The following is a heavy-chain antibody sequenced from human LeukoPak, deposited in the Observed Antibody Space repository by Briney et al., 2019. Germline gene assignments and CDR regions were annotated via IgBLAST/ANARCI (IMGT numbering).Heavy chain of an antibody. J-gene: IGHJ4*02. V-gene: IGHV4-34*01. CDR2: INHSGRT. CDR1: GGSFSNFY. CDR3: ARGQPGHGLSIVVPAGALDY. D-gene: IGHD2-2*01. Sequence: SETLSLTCAVFGGSFSNFYWTWIRQPPGKGLEWIGEINHSGRTNYNPSLKSRVSISVDTSRNQVSLKLTSVTAADTAVYYCARGQPGHGLSIVVPAGALDYWGQGTLVTVSS.